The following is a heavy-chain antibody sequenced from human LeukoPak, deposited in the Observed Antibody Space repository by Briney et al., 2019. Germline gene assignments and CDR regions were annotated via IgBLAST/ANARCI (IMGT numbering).Heavy chain of an antibody. J-gene: IGHJ4*02. CDR2: INHSGST. Sequence: SETLSLTCAVYGGSFSGYYWSWIRQPPGKGLEWIGEINHSGSTYYNPSLKSRVTISVDTSKNQFSLKLSSVTAADTAVYYCARDPTYYYDSSGPSFDYWGQGTLVTVSS. D-gene: IGHD3-22*01. CDR3: ARDPTYYYDSSGPSFDY. V-gene: IGHV4-34*01. CDR1: GGSFSGYY.